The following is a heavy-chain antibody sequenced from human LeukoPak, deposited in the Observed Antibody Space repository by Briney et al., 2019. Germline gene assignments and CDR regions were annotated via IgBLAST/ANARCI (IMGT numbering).Heavy chain of an antibody. J-gene: IGHJ4*02. D-gene: IGHD7-27*01. CDR1: GASIGTNTHY. CDR3: MRHASGEPPRY. Sequence: SETLSLTCIVSGASIGTNTHYWGWVRQPPGKGLEWIASIHHTGTPYYNPSLKSRVTISVDTSKNQFSLQFSSVIAADTAVYYCMRHASGEPPRYWGQGTLVTVSS. V-gene: IGHV4-39*01. CDR2: IHHTGTP.